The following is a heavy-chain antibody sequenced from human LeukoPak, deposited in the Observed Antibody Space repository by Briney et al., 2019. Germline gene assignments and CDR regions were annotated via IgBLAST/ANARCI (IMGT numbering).Heavy chain of an antibody. Sequence: ASVKVSCKASGYTFTSYYIFWVREAPGQGLEWMGIINPRTGSTSYSQKFQGRVTMTRDMSTSTVYMELSSLRSEDTALYYCARGVHVRVYDSNPHYGHYWGQGTLVTVSS. D-gene: IGHD3-22*01. V-gene: IGHV1-46*01. CDR3: ARGVHVRVYDSNPHYGHY. CDR2: INPRTGST. CDR1: GYTFTSYY. J-gene: IGHJ4*02.